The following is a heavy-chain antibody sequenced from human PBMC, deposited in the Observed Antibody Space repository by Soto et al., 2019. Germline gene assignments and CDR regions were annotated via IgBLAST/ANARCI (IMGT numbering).Heavy chain of an antibody. V-gene: IGHV3-23*01. D-gene: IGHD4-17*01. CDR1: GFTFSSYA. CDR2: ISGSGGST. CDR3: ANHLGLRRTALDY. J-gene: IGHJ4*02. Sequence: GGSLRLSCAASGFTFSSYAMSWVRQAPGKGLEWVSAISGSGGSTYYADSVKGRFTISRDNSKNTLYLQMNSLRAEDTAVYYCANHLGLRRTALDYWGQGTLVTVSS.